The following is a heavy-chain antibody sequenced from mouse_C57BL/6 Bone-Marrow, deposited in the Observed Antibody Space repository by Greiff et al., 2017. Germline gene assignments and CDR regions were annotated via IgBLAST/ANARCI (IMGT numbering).Heavy chain of an antibody. CDR2: INPYNGGT. J-gene: IGHJ3*01. V-gene: IGHV1-19*01. CDR1: GYTFTDYY. Sequence: VQLKQSGPVLVKPGASVKMSCKASGYTFTDYYMNWVKQSHGKSLEWIGVINPYNGGTSYNQKFKGKATLTVDKSSSTAYMELNSLTSEDSAVYYCARGPLLRGFAYWGQGTLVTVSA. D-gene: IGHD2-1*01. CDR3: ARGPLLRGFAY.